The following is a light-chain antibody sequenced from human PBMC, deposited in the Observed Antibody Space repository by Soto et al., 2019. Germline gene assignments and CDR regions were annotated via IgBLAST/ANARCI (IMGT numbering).Light chain of an antibody. CDR2: ASS. J-gene: IGKJ5*01. CDR1: QNIQNY. Sequence: DIQMTQSPPSLSASVGDRVTIPCRASQNIQNYLNWYQQKPGKAPKLLIYASSSLQSGVPSRFSGSGSGADFILTISSLQSEDFATYYCQQSYSTPITFGQGTRLEIK. CDR3: QQSYSTPIT. V-gene: IGKV1-39*01.